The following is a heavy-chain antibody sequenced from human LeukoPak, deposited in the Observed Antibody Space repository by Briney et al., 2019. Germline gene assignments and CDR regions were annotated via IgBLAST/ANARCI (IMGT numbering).Heavy chain of an antibody. CDR1: GYTFTSYG. J-gene: IGHJ4*02. Sequence: ASVKVSCKASGYTFTSYGISWVRQAPGQGLEWMGWISAYNGNTNYAQKLQGRVTMTTDTSTSTAYMGLRSLRSDDTAVYYCARSNYYDSSGYYGGDYWGQGTLVTVSS. D-gene: IGHD3-22*01. V-gene: IGHV1-18*01. CDR2: ISAYNGNT. CDR3: ARSNYYDSSGYYGGDY.